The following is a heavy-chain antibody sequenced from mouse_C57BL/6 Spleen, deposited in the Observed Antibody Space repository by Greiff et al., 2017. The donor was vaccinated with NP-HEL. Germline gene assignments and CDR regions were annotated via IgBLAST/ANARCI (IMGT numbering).Heavy chain of an antibody. CDR2: INPNNGGT. Sequence: EVQLQQSGPELVKPGASVKISCKASGYTFTDYYMNWVKQSHGKSLEWIGDINPNNGGTSYNQKFKGKATLTVDKSSSTAYMELRSLTSEDSAVYYCARSGYDYVYAMDYWGQGTSVTVSS. CDR3: ARSGYDYVYAMDY. D-gene: IGHD2-4*01. CDR1: GYTFTDYY. V-gene: IGHV1-26*01. J-gene: IGHJ4*01.